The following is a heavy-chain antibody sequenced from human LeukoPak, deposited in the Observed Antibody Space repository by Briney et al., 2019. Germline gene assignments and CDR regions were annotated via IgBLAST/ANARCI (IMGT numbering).Heavy chain of an antibody. J-gene: IGHJ4*02. CDR3: ARSRLPTIFGVVITRGGYYFDY. CDR2: IYYSGST. V-gene: IGHV4-39*07. CDR1: GDSISSSSYY. Sequence: SETLSLTCTVSGDSISSSSYYWGWIRQPPGKGLEWIGNIYYSGSTYYNPSLKSRVTISVDTSKNQFSLKLSSVTAADTAVYYCARSRLPTIFGVVITRGGYYFDYWGQGTLVTVSS. D-gene: IGHD3-3*01.